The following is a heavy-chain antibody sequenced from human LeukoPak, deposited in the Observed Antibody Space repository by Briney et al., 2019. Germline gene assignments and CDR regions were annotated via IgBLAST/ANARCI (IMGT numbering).Heavy chain of an antibody. V-gene: IGHV1-58*01. CDR1: GFTFTSSA. D-gene: IGHD6-13*01. CDR2: IVVGSGNT. Sequence: SVKVSCKASGFTFTSSAVQWVRQARGQRLEWIGWIVVGSGNTNYAQKFQERVTITRDMSTSTAYMELSSLRSEDTAVYYCATQQLPYWYFDLWGRGTLVTVSS. J-gene: IGHJ2*01. CDR3: ATQQLPYWYFDL.